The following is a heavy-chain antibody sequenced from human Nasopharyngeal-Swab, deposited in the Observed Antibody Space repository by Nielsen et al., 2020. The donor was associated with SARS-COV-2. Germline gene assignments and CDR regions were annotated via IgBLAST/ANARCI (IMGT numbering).Heavy chain of an antibody. D-gene: IGHD1-1*01. V-gene: IGHV7-4-1*02. CDR3: ARENQEYANIWIDY. CDR2: SSTKTGAP. CDR1: GYTFTSNV. Sequence: ASVKVSCKASGYTFTSNVLNWVRQAPGQGPEYIGGSSTKTGAPSYAQAFTGRFVISLDTSVSTTYLQISRLTADDTAVYYCARENQEYANIWIDYWGQGTQVTVSS. J-gene: IGHJ4*02.